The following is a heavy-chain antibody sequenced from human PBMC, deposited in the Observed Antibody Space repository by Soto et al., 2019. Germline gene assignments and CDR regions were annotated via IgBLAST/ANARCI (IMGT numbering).Heavy chain of an antibody. J-gene: IGHJ4*02. CDR1: GFTFNNAW. CDR3: TTGLAQQLVVFDY. D-gene: IGHD6-13*01. CDR2: IKSKADGETT. V-gene: IGHV3-15*01. Sequence: EVQLAESGGGLVKPGGSLRLYCAASGFTFNNAWLSWVRQAPGKGLEWVGRIKSKADGETTDYAAPVKGRFTISRDDSKNMLYLQMDSLKTEDTALYYCTTGLAQQLVVFDYWVQGTLITVSS.